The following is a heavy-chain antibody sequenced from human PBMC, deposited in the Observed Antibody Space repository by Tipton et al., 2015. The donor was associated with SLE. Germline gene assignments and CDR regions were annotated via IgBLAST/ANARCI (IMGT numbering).Heavy chain of an antibody. D-gene: IGHD3-3*01. CDR3: ARHEWKIAVDY. Sequence: TLSLTCTVSGVSISDHYWTWIRQPPGKGLEWIGRIYTGGFTYYNPSLESRVTISMDTSKNQFSLRLTSVTAADTAVYYCARHEWKIAVDYWGQGILVTVSS. V-gene: IGHV4-4*07. J-gene: IGHJ4*02. CDR1: GVSISDHY. CDR2: IYTGGFT.